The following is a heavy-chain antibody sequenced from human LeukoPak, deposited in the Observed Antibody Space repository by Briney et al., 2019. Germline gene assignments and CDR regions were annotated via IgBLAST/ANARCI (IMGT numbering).Heavy chain of an antibody. D-gene: IGHD2-2*02. CDR3: AREIVVVPAAIN. J-gene: IGHJ4*02. V-gene: IGHV4-30-4*08. Sequence: SQTLSLTCTVSGGSISSGDYYWSWIRQPPGKGLEWIGYIYYSGSTYYNPSLKSRVTISVDTSKNQFSLKLSSVTAADTAAYYCAREIVVVPAAINWGQGTLVTVSS. CDR1: GGSISSGDYY. CDR2: IYYSGST.